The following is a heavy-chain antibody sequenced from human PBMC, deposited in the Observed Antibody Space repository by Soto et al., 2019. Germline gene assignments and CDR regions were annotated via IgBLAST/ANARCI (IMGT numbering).Heavy chain of an antibody. CDR1: GDTFTSYD. V-gene: IGHV1-8*01. CDR2: MNPNSGNT. D-gene: IGHD3-10*01. J-gene: IGHJ6*03. Sequence: GSSFKVSCKPSGDTFTSYDINLVQQATGQGLEWTGSMNPNSGNTGYAQKFQGRVTMTRNTSISTAYMELSSLRSEDTAVYYCARGSYGSGSYYMGWGYYYYYMDVWGKGTTVTVSS. CDR3: ARGSYGSGSYYMGWGYYYYYMDV.